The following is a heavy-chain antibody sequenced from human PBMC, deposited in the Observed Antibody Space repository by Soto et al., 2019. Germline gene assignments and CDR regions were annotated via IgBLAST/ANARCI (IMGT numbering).Heavy chain of an antibody. V-gene: IGHV4-34*01. CDR3: ARGRRSDYYGMDV. CDR1: GGSFSGYY. J-gene: IGHJ6*02. Sequence: PSETLSLTCAVYGGSFSGYYWSWIRQPPGKGLEWIGEINHSGSTNYNPSLKSRVTISVDTSKNQFSLKLSSVTAADTAVYYCARGRRSDYYGMDVWGQGTTVTVS. CDR2: INHSGST.